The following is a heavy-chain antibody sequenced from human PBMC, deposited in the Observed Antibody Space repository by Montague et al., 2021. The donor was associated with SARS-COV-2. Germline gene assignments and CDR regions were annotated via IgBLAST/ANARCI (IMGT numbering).Heavy chain of an antibody. CDR1: GFSLSTSGMC. D-gene: IGHD1-7*01. Sequence: PALGKPTQTLTLTCTFSGFSLSTSGMCVSWIRQPPGKALEWLARIDWDDDKYYSTSLKTRLTISKDTSKNQVVLTMTNMDPVDTATYYCARETGTTVSLDYWGRGTLVTVSS. V-gene: IGHV2-70*11. CDR2: IDWDDDK. J-gene: IGHJ4*02. CDR3: ARETGTTVSLDY.